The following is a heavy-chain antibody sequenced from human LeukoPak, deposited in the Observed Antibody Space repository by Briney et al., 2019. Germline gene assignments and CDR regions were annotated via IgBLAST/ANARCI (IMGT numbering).Heavy chain of an antibody. Sequence: SQTLSLTCAISGDSVSSNSAAWNCIRQSPSRGLEWLGRTYYRSKWYSDYAVSVKSRITINPDTSKNQFSLQLNSVTPEDTAVYFCARDDSSGYLSFDYWGQGTLVTVSS. CDR2: TYYRSKWYS. D-gene: IGHD3-22*01. V-gene: IGHV6-1*01. CDR1: GDSVSSNSAA. CDR3: ARDDSSGYLSFDY. J-gene: IGHJ4*02.